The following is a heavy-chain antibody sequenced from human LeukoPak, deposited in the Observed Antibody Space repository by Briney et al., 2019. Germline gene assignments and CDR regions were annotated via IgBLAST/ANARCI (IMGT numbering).Heavy chain of an antibody. CDR3: AKEGYYGSGSYPYYFDY. CDR2: IKNSGSST. D-gene: IGHD3-10*01. Sequence: PGGSLRLSCAASGFTFRNYAMSWVRQAPGKGLEWVSGIKNSGSSTFYADSVQGRFTISRDNSKNTLFLQMNSLRAEDTAVYYCAKEGYYGSGSYPYYFDYWGQRTLVTVSS. V-gene: IGHV3-23*01. CDR1: GFTFRNYA. J-gene: IGHJ4*02.